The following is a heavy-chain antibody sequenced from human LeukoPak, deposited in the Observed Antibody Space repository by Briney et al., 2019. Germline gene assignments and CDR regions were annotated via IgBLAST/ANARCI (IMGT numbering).Heavy chain of an antibody. CDR2: ILTSGSS. D-gene: IGHD5/OR15-5a*01. V-gene: IGHV4-61*02. CDR3: ARDNARGGSFSDYLRYFQV. J-gene: IGHJ1*01. Sequence: PSETLSLTCSVSGGSITSGRYYWTWIRQPAGKGLEWIGRILTSGSSNSNPSLTSRITMSVDTSQNQFSLKLFSVTAADTAVYYCARDNARGGSFSDYLRYFQVWGQGTLVTVSS. CDR1: GGSITSGRYY.